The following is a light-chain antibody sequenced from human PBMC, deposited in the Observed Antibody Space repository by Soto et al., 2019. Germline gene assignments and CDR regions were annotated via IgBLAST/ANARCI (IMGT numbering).Light chain of an antibody. CDR1: QSISSW. CDR2: DAS. CDR3: QQYNSYSAWT. Sequence: DIQMTQSPSTLSASVGDRVTITCRASQSISSWLAWYQQKPGKAPKLLIYDASTLERGVPSSFSGSGSGTEFTLIISSRQPDDFATYYCQQYNSYSAWTFGPGTKVEIK. V-gene: IGKV1-5*01. J-gene: IGKJ1*01.